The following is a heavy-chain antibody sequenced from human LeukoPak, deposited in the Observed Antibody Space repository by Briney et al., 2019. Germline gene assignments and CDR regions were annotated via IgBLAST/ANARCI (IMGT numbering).Heavy chain of an antibody. CDR3: ARTPCSGGSCYSSWFDP. Sequence: ASVTVSFKASGYTFTGYYMHWVRQAPGQGLEWMGWINPNSGGTNYAQKFQGRVTMTRDMSISTAYMELSRLRSDDTAVYYCARTPCSGGSCYSSWFDPWGQGTLVTVSS. J-gene: IGHJ5*02. CDR1: GYTFTGYY. D-gene: IGHD2-15*01. CDR2: INPNSGGT. V-gene: IGHV1-2*02.